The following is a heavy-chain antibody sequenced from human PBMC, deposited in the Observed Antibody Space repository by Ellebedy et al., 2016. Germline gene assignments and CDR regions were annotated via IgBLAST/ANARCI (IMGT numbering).Heavy chain of an antibody. D-gene: IGHD3-10*01. CDR3: ARHYSSMVRGPITHYYGMDV. J-gene: IGHJ6*02. V-gene: IGHV4-59*08. CDR2: IYYSGST. Sequence: SETLSLXCTVSGGSISSYYWSWIRQPPGKGLEWIGYIYYSGSTNYNPSLKSRVTISVDTSKNQFSLKLSSVTAADTAVYYCARHYSSMVRGPITHYYGMDVWGQGTTVTVSS. CDR1: GGSISSYY.